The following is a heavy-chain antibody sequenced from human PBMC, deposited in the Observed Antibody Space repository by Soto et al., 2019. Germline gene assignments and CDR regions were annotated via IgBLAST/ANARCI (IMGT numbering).Heavy chain of an antibody. CDR3: TTESSSAGAYYYYGMDV. V-gene: IGHV3-15*01. J-gene: IGHJ6*02. Sequence: PGGSLRLSCAASGFTFSNAWMSWVRQAPGKGLEWVGRIKSKTDGGTTDYAAPVKGRFTISRDDSKNTLYLQMNSLKTEDTAVYYCTTESSSAGAYYYYGMDVWGQGTTVTVSS. D-gene: IGHD6-19*01. CDR2: IKSKTDGGTT. CDR1: GFTFSNAW.